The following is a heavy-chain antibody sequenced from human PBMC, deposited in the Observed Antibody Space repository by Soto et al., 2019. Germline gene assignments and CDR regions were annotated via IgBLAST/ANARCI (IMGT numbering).Heavy chain of an antibody. D-gene: IGHD3-10*01. CDR2: INWNGGST. Sequence: GGSLRLSCAASGFTFDDYGMSWVRQAPGKGLEWVSGINWNGGSTGYADSVKGRFTISRDNAKNSLYLQMNSLRAEDTALYHCARDLPPNMVRGMRWFDPWGQGTLVTVSS. J-gene: IGHJ5*02. CDR1: GFTFDDYG. V-gene: IGHV3-20*01. CDR3: ARDLPPNMVRGMRWFDP.